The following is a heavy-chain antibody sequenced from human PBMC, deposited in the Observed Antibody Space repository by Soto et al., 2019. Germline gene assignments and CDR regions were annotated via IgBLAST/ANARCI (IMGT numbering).Heavy chain of an antibody. Sequence: SVKVSCKASGGTFSSYTISWVRQAPGQGLEWMGRIIPILGIANYAQKFQGRVTITADKSTGTAYMELSSLRSEDTAVYYCANLGRGLLYYYGMDVWGQGTTVTVSS. V-gene: IGHV1-69*02. CDR2: IIPILGIA. D-gene: IGHD2-21*01. CDR1: GGTFSSYT. CDR3: ANLGRGLLYYYGMDV. J-gene: IGHJ6*02.